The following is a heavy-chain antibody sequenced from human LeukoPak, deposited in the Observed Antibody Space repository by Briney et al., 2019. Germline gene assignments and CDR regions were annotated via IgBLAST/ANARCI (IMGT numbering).Heavy chain of an antibody. CDR3: ARGFLASNYNWFAP. J-gene: IGHJ5*02. V-gene: IGHV4-34*01. Sequence: SETLSLTCSVYGGSFSGYLWSWIRQAPGKGLEWIGEINQSGTTKYNPSLETRLTISVERPKNQFPLDLGSVTAADPAVYYCARGFLASNYNWFAPWGQGTLVTAYS. D-gene: IGHD1-1*01. CDR1: GGSFSGYL. CDR2: INQSGTT.